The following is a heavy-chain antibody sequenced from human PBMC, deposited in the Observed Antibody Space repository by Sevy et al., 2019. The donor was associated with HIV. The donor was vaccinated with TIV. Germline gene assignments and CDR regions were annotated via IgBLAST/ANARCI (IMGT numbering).Heavy chain of an antibody. V-gene: IGHV3-7*01. Sequence: GGSLRLSCAASGFTFSSYWMSWVRQAPGKGLEWVANIKQDGSEKYYVDSVKGRFTISRDNAKNSLYLQMNSLRVEDTAVYYCARDCHDSSGYYYDGHGFDYWGQGTLVTVSS. D-gene: IGHD3-22*01. J-gene: IGHJ4*02. CDR1: GFTFSSYW. CDR2: IKQDGSEK. CDR3: ARDCHDSSGYYYDGHGFDY.